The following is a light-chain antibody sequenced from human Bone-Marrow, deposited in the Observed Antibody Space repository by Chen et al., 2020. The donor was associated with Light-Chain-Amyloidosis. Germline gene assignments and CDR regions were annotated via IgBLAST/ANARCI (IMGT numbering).Light chain of an antibody. CDR3: QQYGTTPLT. V-gene: IGKV3-20*01. CDR1: QTISSDY. J-gene: IGKJ4*01. Sequence: EIVLTQSPGTLSLSSGEGANLSCRASQTISSDYLTWYQQKFGQAPRRLVYGSSSRATGIPDRFTGRGSGTDFTRGINRLEPEDFAMYDCQQYGTTPLTFGGGTKVEIK. CDR2: GSS.